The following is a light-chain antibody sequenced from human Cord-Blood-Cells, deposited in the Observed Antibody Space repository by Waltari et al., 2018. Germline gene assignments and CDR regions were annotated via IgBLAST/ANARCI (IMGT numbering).Light chain of an antibody. Sequence: QSALTQPASVSGSPGQSITISCTGTSSDVGSYNLVSWYQQHPGKATKLMIYEGSKRPSGVSNRFSGSKSGNTASLTISGLQAEDEADYYCCSYAGSSTYWVFGGGTKLTVL. V-gene: IGLV2-23*01. J-gene: IGLJ3*02. CDR1: SSDVGSYNL. CDR3: CSYAGSSTYWV. CDR2: EGS.